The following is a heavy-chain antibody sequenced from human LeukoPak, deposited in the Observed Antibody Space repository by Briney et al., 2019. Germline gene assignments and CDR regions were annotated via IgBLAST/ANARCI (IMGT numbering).Heavy chain of an antibody. CDR3: ARDFRYDSSGYYVVLLN. D-gene: IGHD3-22*01. CDR2: INPSGGST. CDR1: GYTFTSYF. V-gene: IGHV1-46*01. J-gene: IGHJ4*02. Sequence: ASVKVSCKASGYTFTSYFMHWVRQAPGQGLEWMGIINPSGGSTNNAQKFQGRVTMTRDTSTSTVFMELSSLRSEDTAVYYCARDFRYDSSGYYVVLLNWGQGTLVTVSS.